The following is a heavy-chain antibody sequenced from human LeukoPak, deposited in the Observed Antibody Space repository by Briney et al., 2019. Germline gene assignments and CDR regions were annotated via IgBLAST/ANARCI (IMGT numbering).Heavy chain of an antibody. CDR2: IYYSGGT. CDR1: GGSISSSSYY. J-gene: IGHJ5*02. CDR3: ARDPPGGNNCFDP. V-gene: IGHV4-31*03. Sequence: SETLSLTCTVSGGSISSSSYYWGWIRQPPGKGLEWIGYIYYSGGTYYNPSLKSRVTILMDTSQNQFSLKLRSVTAADTAIYYCARDPPGGNNCFDPWGREPWSPSP. D-gene: IGHD3-10*01.